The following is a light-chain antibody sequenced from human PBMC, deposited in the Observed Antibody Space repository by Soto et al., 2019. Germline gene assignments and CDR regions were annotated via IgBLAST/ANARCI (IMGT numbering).Light chain of an antibody. Sequence: DIVMTQSPDSLAVSLGERATINCKSSQSIFYSSNNKYALAWFQQKPGQPPKMLIYWASTRESGVPDRFSGSGSGTDFTLTISSLQAEDMAVYYCQQYLHILSFGGGTKVEIK. V-gene: IGKV4-1*01. CDR3: QQYLHILS. CDR1: QSIFYSSNNKYA. J-gene: IGKJ4*01. CDR2: WAS.